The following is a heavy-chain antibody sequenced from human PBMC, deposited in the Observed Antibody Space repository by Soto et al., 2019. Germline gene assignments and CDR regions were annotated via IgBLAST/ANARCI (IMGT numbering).Heavy chain of an antibody. J-gene: IGHJ4*02. CDR1: GYAFTTYG. CDR3: ARGRYWDY. CDR2: ISAHNGNT. Sequence: QVHLVQSGAEVKKPGASVKVSCKGSGYAFTTYGITWVRQAPGQGLEWMGWISAHNGNTNYAQQLQGRVTVTRDTSTSTAYVELRSLRSDDTAVYYCARGRYWDYWGQGALVTVSS. D-gene: IGHD2-8*02. V-gene: IGHV1-18*01.